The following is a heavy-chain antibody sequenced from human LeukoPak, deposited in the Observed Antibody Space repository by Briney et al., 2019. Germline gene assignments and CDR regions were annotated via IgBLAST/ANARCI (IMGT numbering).Heavy chain of an antibody. CDR3: AKESVIQLWLHETQIDY. CDR1: GFTFSSYG. Sequence: SGGSLRLSCAASGFTFSSYGMHWVRQAPGKGLEWVAFIRYDGSNKYYADSVKGRFTISRDNSKNTLYLQMNSLRAEDTAVYYCAKESVIQLWLHETQIDYWGQGTLVTVSS. D-gene: IGHD5-18*01. V-gene: IGHV3-30*02. J-gene: IGHJ4*02. CDR2: IRYDGSNK.